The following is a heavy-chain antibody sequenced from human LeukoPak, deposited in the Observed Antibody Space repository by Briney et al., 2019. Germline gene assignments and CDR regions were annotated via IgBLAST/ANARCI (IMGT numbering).Heavy chain of an antibody. Sequence: ASLKVSFKASGYIFTGSYMHWVRQARGQGLEWMGWVSGYNGDTKYSQNFQGRLTMTKDTSTTTAYMDLTRLTSDDTAMYYCARDDCGGNSGLFDYWGQGTLVTVSS. CDR3: ARDDCGGNSGLFDY. V-gene: IGHV1-18*04. D-gene: IGHD4-23*01. CDR1: GYIFTGSY. J-gene: IGHJ4*02. CDR2: VSGYNGDT.